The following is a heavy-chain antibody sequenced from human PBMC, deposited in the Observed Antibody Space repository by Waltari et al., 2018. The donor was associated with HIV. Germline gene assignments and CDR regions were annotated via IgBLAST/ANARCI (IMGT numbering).Heavy chain of an antibody. V-gene: IGHV3-74*03. D-gene: IGHD2-8*01. CDR2: IGGYGGVT. CDR1: GFTFGSHW. CDR3: VKDVTVKLYGVYYSGLDV. J-gene: IGHJ6*02. Sequence: LVESGGSPVQSGESLRLSCRATGFTFGSHWMHWVRQSPGKGLVWDSRIGGYGGVTKYADAVKGRFTISRDNAKNTLFLDMKNLRVEDSGIYHCVKDVTVKLYGVYYSGLDVWGLGTTVTV.